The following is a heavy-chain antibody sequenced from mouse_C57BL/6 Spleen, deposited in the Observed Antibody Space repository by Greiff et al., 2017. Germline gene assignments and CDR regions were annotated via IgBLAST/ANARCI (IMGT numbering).Heavy chain of an antibody. D-gene: IGHD1-1*01. CDR3: ARETTVEPWYFDV. CDR1: GFTFSSYA. Sequence: EVNLVESGGGLVKPGGSLKLSCAASGFTFSSYAMSWVRQTPEKRLEWVATISDGGSYTYYPDNVKGRFTISRDNAKNNLYLQMSHLKSEDTAMYYCARETTVEPWYFDVWGTGTTVTVSS. CDR2: ISDGGSYT. J-gene: IGHJ1*03. V-gene: IGHV5-4*01.